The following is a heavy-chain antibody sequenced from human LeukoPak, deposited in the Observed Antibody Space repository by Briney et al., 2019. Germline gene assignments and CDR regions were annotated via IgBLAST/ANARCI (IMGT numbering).Heavy chain of an antibody. V-gene: IGHV1-18*01. CDR3: ARDYPNPPLWFGELGFVSTDYYYYYYMDV. D-gene: IGHD3-10*01. J-gene: IGHJ6*03. CDR2: ISAYNGNT. CDR1: GYTFTSYG. Sequence: GASVKVSCKASGYTFTSYGISWVRQAPGQGLEWMGWISAYNGNTNYAQKLQGRVTMTTDTSTSTAYMELRSLRSDDTAVYYCARDYPNPPLWFGELGFVSTDYYYYYYMDVWGKGTTVTISS.